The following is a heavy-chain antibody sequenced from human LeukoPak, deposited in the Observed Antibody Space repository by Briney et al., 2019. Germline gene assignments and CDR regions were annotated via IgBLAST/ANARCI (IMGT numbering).Heavy chain of an antibody. V-gene: IGHV4-59*08. CDR2: IYYSGST. CDR1: GGSISNYY. Sequence: PSETLSLICTVSGGSISNYYWSWIRQPPGKGLEWIGYIYYSGSTSYNPSLKSRLSISVDTAKNQFSLNLKSVTAADTAVYYCARHPTALVSYGFDPWGQGTLVTVSS. CDR3: ARHPTALVSYGFDP. D-gene: IGHD5-18*01. J-gene: IGHJ5*02.